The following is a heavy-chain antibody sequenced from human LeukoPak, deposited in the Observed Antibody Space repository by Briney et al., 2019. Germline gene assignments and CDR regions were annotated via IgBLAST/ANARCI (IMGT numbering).Heavy chain of an antibody. CDR2: IKQDGSEK. CDR1: GFTFSRYW. J-gene: IGHJ6*03. Sequence: PGGSLRLSCAASGFTFSRYWMSWVRQAPGKGLEWVANIKQDGSEKYYVDSVKGRFTISRDNAKNSLYLQMNSLRAEDTAVYYCARDAKSFTSFGEVPNETTYYYYYYMDVWGKGTTVTFSS. V-gene: IGHV3-7*01. CDR3: ARDAKSFTSFGEVPNETTYYYYYYMDV. D-gene: IGHD3-3*01.